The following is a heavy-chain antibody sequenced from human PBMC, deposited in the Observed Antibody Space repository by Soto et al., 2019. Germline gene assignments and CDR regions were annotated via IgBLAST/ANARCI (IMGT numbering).Heavy chain of an antibody. Sequence: QVQLVQSGAEVKKPGASVKVSCKASGYTFTGYYMHWVRQAPGHGLEWMGWINPNSGGTTYAQKFQGWVTMTRDTSISTADMELSRLRSDDTAVYYSARSPYNWFVGGDGMDVWCQGPTVTVSS. J-gene: IGHJ6*02. CDR3: ARSPYNWFVGGDGMDV. CDR2: INPNSGGT. D-gene: IGHD1-20*01. V-gene: IGHV1-2*04. CDR1: GYTFTGYY.